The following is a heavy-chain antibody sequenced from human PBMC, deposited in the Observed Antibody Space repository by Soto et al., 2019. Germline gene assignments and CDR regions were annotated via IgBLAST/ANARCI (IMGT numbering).Heavy chain of an antibody. J-gene: IGHJ4*02. CDR1: GFSFSSFW. CDR3: VAGSGWLPDF. Sequence: EVQLVESGGGLVQPRGSLRLSCAASGFSFSSFWMNWVRQAPGKGLEWVAIIKKDGSEKLYVDSVKGRFTISRDNARKSLYLEMNSLSAEDTAVYYCVAGSGWLPDFWGQGTVVTVSA. V-gene: IGHV3-7*01. D-gene: IGHD3-22*01. CDR2: IKKDGSEK.